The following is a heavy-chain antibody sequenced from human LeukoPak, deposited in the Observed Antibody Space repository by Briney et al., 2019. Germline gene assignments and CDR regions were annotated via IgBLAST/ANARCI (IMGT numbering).Heavy chain of an antibody. CDR2: INHSGST. Sequence: SETLSLTCAVYGGSFSGYYWSWIRQPPGKRLEWIGEINHSGSTYYNPSLKSRVTISVDTSKNQFSLKLSSVTAADTAVYYCARHGRQQLVSMGHWFDPWGQGTLVTVSS. V-gene: IGHV4-34*01. CDR3: ARHGRQQLVSMGHWFDP. D-gene: IGHD6-13*01. CDR1: GGSFSGYY. J-gene: IGHJ5*02.